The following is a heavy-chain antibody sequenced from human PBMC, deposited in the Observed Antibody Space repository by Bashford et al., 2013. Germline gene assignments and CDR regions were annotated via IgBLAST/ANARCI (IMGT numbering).Heavy chain of an antibody. CDR3: ARALAAAAYAFDI. Sequence: VRQAPGKGLEWISYIHYSGNTRYYADSVKGRFTSSRDNAKNSLYLQMNSLRAEDTAVYYCARALAAAAYAFDIWGQGTMVTVSS. CDR2: IHYSGNTR. D-gene: IGHD6-13*01. V-gene: IGHV3-48*03. J-gene: IGHJ3*02.